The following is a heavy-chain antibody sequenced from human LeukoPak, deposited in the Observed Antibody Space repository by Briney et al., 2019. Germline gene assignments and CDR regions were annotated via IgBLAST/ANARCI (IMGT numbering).Heavy chain of an antibody. CDR2: IYHSGST. CDR1: GFTFSSYV. D-gene: IGHD3-10*01. J-gene: IGHJ4*02. CDR3: ARRSLRGVIRY. Sequence: GSLRLSCAASGFTFSSYVMSWVRQAPGKGLEWIGEIYHSGSTNYNPSLKSRVTISVDTSKNQFSLKLSSVTAADTALYYCARRSLRGVIRYWGQGTLVTVSS. V-gene: IGHV4-34*01.